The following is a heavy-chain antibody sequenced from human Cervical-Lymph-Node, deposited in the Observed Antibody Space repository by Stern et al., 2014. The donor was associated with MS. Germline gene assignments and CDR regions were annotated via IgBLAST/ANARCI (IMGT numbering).Heavy chain of an antibody. D-gene: IGHD2-8*01. CDR2: INANHGDT. Sequence: QVQLVQSGMEVKKAGASVKVSCKASGDTFTRNGFSWVRQAPGQGLEWLGWINANHGDTHYAERFQGRVTMTTDTSTSTAYMELRSLRSDDTAMYYCARNPPDCSDGVCYIDTYFDHWGQGTLVTVSS. CDR3: ARNPPDCSDGVCYIDTYFDH. J-gene: IGHJ4*02. V-gene: IGHV1-18*04. CDR1: GDTFTRNG.